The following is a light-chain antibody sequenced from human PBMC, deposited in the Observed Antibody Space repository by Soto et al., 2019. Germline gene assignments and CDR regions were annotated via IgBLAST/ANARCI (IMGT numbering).Light chain of an antibody. V-gene: IGKV3-15*01. CDR3: QQYNNWPWT. J-gene: IGKJ1*01. CDR1: QSVSSD. Sequence: EIVLTQSPATLSLYPGERATLSCRASQSVSSDLAWYQQKPGQAPRLLIYGASTRATGIPARFSGSGSGTEFTLTISSLQSEDFAVYYCQQYNNWPWTFGQGTKV. CDR2: GAS.